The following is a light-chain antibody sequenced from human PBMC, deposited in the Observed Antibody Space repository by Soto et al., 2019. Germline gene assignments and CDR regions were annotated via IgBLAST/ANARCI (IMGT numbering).Light chain of an antibody. Sequence: DIQMTQSPSSLSASVGDRVTITCRASQSISSYLNWYQQKPGKAPKLLIYAASSLQSGVPSRFSGSGSGTDFTLTISSLQPQDFETYYCQQSYSTLITFGRGTKVDI. CDR1: QSISSY. J-gene: IGKJ3*01. V-gene: IGKV1-39*01. CDR3: QQSYSTLIT. CDR2: AAS.